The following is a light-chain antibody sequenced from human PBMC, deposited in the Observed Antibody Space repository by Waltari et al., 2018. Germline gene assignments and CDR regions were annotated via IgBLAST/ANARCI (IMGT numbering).Light chain of an antibody. V-gene: IGKV3-20*01. CDR3: QKYGTRPAT. CDR1: QSVAMTL. Sequence: RATLTCRASQSVAMTLSWYQQRPGQAPRLLIYDASSRATGMPDRFSGSGSGTDFSLTISRLEPEDFAVYYCQKYGTRPATFGQGTKVEVK. J-gene: IGKJ1*01. CDR2: DAS.